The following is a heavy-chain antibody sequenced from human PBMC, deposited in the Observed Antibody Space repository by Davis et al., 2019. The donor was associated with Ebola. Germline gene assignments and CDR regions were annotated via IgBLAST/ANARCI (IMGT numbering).Heavy chain of an antibody. CDR1: GYSFTSYW. V-gene: IGHV5-51*01. CDR2: IYPGDSDT. CDR3: ARYSGIASAGFDS. J-gene: IGHJ4*02. Sequence: GESLKISCKGSGYSFTSYWIGWVRQMPGKGLEWMGIIYPGDSDTRYNPSFQGQVTISADKSISTAYLLWSSLKASDTAMYYCARYSGIASAGFDSWGQGTLVTVSS. D-gene: IGHD6-13*01.